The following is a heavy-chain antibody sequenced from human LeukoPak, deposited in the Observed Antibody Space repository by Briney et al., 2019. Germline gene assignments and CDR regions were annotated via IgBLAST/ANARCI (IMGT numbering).Heavy chain of an antibody. V-gene: IGHV1-18*01. CDR3: ARVVRGSAMDV. CDR2: ISTYNGNT. J-gene: IGHJ6*02. Sequence: ASVNVSFKTSGDTFITSDITWVRPAPGQGLEWMGWISTYNGNTNFAQKLQGRVSMTTDTSTSTAYMELRSLRSDDTAVYYCARVVRGSAMDVWGQGTSVTVSS. CDR1: GDTFITSD. D-gene: IGHD3-10*02.